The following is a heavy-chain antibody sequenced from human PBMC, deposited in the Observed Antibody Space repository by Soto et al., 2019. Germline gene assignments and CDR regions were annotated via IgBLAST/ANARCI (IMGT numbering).Heavy chain of an antibody. CDR3: ARDSIITKYAFDI. CDR1: GGSISSGDYY. J-gene: IGHJ3*02. Sequence: QVQLQESGPGLVKPSQTLSLTCTVSGGSISSGDYYWSWIRQPPGKGLEWIGYIYYSGSTYYNPSLKSRVTISVDTSKNQFALKLSSVTAADTAVYYCARDSIITKYAFDIWGQGTMVTVSS. V-gene: IGHV4-30-4*01. D-gene: IGHD3-10*01. CDR2: IYYSGST.